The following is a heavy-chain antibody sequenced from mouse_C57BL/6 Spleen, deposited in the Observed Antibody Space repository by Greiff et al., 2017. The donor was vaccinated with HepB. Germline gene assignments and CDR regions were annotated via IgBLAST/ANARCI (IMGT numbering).Heavy chain of an antibody. CDR2: ISSGGSYT. CDR1: GFTFSSYG. V-gene: IGHV5-6*01. Sequence: EVQLQESGGDLVKPGGSLKLSCAASGFTFSSYGMSWVRQTPDKRLEWVATISSGGSYTYYPDSVKGRFTISRDNAKNTLYLQMSSLKSEDTAMYYCARHEDAYWGQGTLVTVSA. J-gene: IGHJ3*01. CDR3: ARHEDAY.